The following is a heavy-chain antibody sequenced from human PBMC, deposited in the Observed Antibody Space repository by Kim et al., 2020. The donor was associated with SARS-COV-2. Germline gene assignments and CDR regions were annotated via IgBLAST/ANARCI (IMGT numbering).Heavy chain of an antibody. Sequence: SETLSLTCTVSGGSISSGGYYWSWIRQHPGKGLEWIGYIYYSGSTYYNPSLKSRVTISVDTSKNQFSLKLSSVTAADTAVYYCARGYGSGSYYLDWGQGTLVTVSS. D-gene: IGHD3-10*01. CDR1: GGSISSGGYY. CDR2: IYYSGST. CDR3: ARGYGSGSYYLD. V-gene: IGHV4-31*03. J-gene: IGHJ4*02.